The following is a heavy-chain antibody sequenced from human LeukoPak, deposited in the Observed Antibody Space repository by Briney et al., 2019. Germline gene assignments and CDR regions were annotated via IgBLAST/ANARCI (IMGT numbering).Heavy chain of an antibody. V-gene: IGHV3-48*04. CDR2: ISSSSSTI. CDR3: ARPSRPYRSSEYFQH. D-gene: IGHD6-13*01. J-gene: IGHJ1*01. CDR1: AFTFSIYS. Sequence: GGSLRLSCAASAFTFSIYSMNWVRQAPGKGLEWVSYISSSSSTIYYADSVKGRFTISRDNAKNSLYLQMNSLRAEDTAVYYCARPSRPYRSSEYFQHWGQGTLVIVSS.